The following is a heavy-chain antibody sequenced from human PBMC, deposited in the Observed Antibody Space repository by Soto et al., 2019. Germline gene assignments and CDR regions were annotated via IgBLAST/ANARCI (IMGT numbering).Heavy chain of an antibody. CDR2: INHSGRA. J-gene: IGHJ4*02. CDR3: AKGPQGGYYDSGSFYSSVD. D-gene: IGHD3-10*01. V-gene: IGHV4-34*01. Sequence: QVQLQQWGAGLLKPSETLSLTCAVSGGSFNGYYWSWIRQPPGKGLEWIGEINHSGRANYNPSFKGRVSISVNTSKNQSSLQLSSVTAADTAVYYCAKGPQGGYYDSGSFYSSVDWGQGTLVTVSS. CDR1: GGSFNGYY.